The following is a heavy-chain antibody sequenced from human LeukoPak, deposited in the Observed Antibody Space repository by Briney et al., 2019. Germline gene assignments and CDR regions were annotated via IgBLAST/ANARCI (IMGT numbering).Heavy chain of an antibody. Sequence: GGSLRLSCAASGFTFSSYSMNWVRQAPGKGLEWVSAISGSGGSTYYADSVKGRFTISRDNSKNTLYLQMNSLRAEDTAVYYCAKDALTQSGRGDAFDIWGQGTMVTVSS. D-gene: IGHD3-10*01. CDR2: ISGSGGST. J-gene: IGHJ3*02. CDR3: AKDALTQSGRGDAFDI. V-gene: IGHV3-23*01. CDR1: GFTFSSYS.